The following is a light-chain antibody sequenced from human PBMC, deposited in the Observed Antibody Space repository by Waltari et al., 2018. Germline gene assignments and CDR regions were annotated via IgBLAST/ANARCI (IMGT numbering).Light chain of an antibody. CDR3: SSYTSSSTLYV. CDR2: EVS. Sequence: QSALTQPASVSGSPGQSITISCTGTSSDVGGYNYVSWYQQHPGKAPKLMIYEVSNRTSGVSNGFSGSNAGNTASLTISGLQAEDEAGYYCSSYTSSSTLYVFGTGTKVTVL. V-gene: IGLV2-14*01. CDR1: SSDVGGYNY. J-gene: IGLJ1*01.